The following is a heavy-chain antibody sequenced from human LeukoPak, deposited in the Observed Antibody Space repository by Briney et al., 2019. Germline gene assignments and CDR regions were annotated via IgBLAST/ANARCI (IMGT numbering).Heavy chain of an antibody. Sequence: SETLSLTCAVSGGSIIAYHWTWIRQPPGKGLEWIAYINYSGSTKYNPSFKSRATISLDASQNQFSLKLSSVTAADTAVYYCARVLTYYYDSSGILDYWGQGTLVTVSS. J-gene: IGHJ4*02. CDR3: ARVLTYYYDSSGILDY. D-gene: IGHD3-22*01. V-gene: IGHV4-59*12. CDR1: GGSIIAYH. CDR2: INYSGST.